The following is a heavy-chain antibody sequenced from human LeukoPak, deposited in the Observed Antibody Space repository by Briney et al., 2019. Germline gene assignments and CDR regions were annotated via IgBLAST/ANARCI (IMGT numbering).Heavy chain of an antibody. V-gene: IGHV3-30*03. CDR2: ISYDGSNK. J-gene: IGHJ4*02. Sequence: PGRSLRLSCAASGSTFSSYGMHWVRQAPGKGLAWVAVISYDGSNKYYADSVKGRFTISRDNSKNTLYLQMNSLRAEDTAVYYCASLVGAIPFDYWGQGTLVTVSS. CDR1: GSTFSSYG. D-gene: IGHD1-26*01. CDR3: ASLVGAIPFDY.